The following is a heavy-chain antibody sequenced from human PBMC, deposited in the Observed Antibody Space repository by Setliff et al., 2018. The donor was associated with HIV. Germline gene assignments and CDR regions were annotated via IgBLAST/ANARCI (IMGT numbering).Heavy chain of an antibody. D-gene: IGHD3-16*01. V-gene: IGHV4-34*01. CDR3: ARVSTDYVWGSFLSSGPYYFDF. Sequence: SETLSLTCAVYGGSFSGYYWSWIRQPPGKGLEWIGEITHRGITDYNPSLKSRVTISVDTSKNQFSLKLSSVTAADTAVYYCARVSTDYVWGSFLSSGPYYFDFWGQGALVTVSS. CDR2: ITHRGIT. J-gene: IGHJ4*02. CDR1: GGSFSGYY.